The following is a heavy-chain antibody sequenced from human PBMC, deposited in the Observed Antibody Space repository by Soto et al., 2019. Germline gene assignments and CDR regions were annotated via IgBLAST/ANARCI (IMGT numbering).Heavy chain of an antibody. CDR2: IYYSGST. J-gene: IGHJ5*02. Sequence: PSETLSLTCTVSGGSISSYYWSWIRQPPWKGLEWIGYIYYSGSTNYNPPLKSRVTISVDTSKNQFSLKLSSVTAADTAVYYCARQIDYGDYDNWFGPWGQGTLVTVSS. D-gene: IGHD4-17*01. CDR3: ARQIDYGDYDNWFGP. CDR1: GGSISSYY. V-gene: IGHV4-59*08.